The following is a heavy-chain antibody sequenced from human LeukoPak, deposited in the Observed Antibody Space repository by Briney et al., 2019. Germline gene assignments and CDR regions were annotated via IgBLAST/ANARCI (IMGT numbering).Heavy chain of an antibody. CDR2: IYYSGST. J-gene: IGHJ5*02. Sequence: SETLSLTCTVSGGSNSSSSYYWGWIRQPPGKGLEWIGSIYYSGSTYYNPSLKSRVTISVDTSKNQFSLKLSSVTAADTAVYYCARHTKLVWFDPWGQGTLVTVSS. V-gene: IGHV4-39*01. CDR3: ARHTKLVWFDP. CDR1: GGSNSSSSYY. D-gene: IGHD1-1*01.